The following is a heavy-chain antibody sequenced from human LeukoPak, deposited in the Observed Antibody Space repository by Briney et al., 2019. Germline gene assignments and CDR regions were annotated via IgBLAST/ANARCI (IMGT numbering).Heavy chain of an antibody. CDR3: ARDQGSGINYYYYYMDV. J-gene: IGHJ6*03. CDR1: GFTFSSYW. D-gene: IGHD3-10*01. CDR2: IKQDGSER. Sequence: PGGSLRLSCAASGFTFSSYWMSWVRQAPGKGVEWVANIKQDGSERYYVDCVKGRVTIPRDNAKNSLYLQMNRLRDEDTAVYSCARDQGSGINYYYYYMDVWGKGTTVTVSS. V-gene: IGHV3-7*01.